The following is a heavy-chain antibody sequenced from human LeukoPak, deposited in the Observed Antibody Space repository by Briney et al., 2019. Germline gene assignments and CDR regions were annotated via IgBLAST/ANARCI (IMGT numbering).Heavy chain of an antibody. V-gene: IGHV6-1*01. CDR1: GDSVSSSSAA. J-gene: IGHJ5*02. CDR2: TYYRSKWYN. Sequence: SQTLSLTCAISGDSVSSSSAAWNWIRQSPSRGLEWLGRTYYRSKWYNDYAVSVKSRITINPDTSKNQFSLQLNSVTPEDTAVYYCARERDIVAAITQYNWFDPWGQGTLVTVS. D-gene: IGHD5-12*01. CDR3: ARERDIVAAITQYNWFDP.